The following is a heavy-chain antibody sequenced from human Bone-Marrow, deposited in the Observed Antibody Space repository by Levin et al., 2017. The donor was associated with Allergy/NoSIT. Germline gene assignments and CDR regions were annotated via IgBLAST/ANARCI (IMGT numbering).Heavy chain of an antibody. CDR1: GDSINSYY. CDR3: ARGGRTWLNAFEI. Sequence: ASETLSLTCTVSGDSINSYYWSWIRQPAGKGLEYIGRIYTSGSTDYSPSLRSRVTLSVDTSKNQISLNLKSVTAADTAVYYCARGGRTWLNAFEIWGQGTMVTVSS. J-gene: IGHJ3*02. V-gene: IGHV4-4*07. CDR2: IYTSGST. D-gene: IGHD5-12*01.